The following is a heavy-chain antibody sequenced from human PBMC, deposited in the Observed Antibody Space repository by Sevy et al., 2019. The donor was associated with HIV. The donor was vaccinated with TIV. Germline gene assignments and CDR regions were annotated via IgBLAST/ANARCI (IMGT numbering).Heavy chain of an antibody. Sequence: SETLSLTCAVSGVSVTSDTYYWSWIRQPPGKGLEWIGYVYHTGSTNYSPSFKSRVPISIDTSKNQFSLGLFSVAAADTAMYYCAREPYFFDKSGYFWDYWGQGILVTVSS. V-gene: IGHV4-61*01. CDR1: GVSVTSDTYY. J-gene: IGHJ4*02. CDR3: AREPYFFDKSGYFWDY. CDR2: VYHTGST. D-gene: IGHD3-22*01.